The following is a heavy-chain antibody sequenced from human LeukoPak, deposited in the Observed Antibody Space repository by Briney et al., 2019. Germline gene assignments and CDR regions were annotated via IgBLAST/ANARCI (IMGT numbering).Heavy chain of an antibody. CDR1: GDSISSSSSY. J-gene: IGHJ3*02. V-gene: IGHV4-39*07. CDR2: IYYSGST. CDR3: ARGPTRDDVFDI. Sequence: PSETLSLTCTVSGDSISSSSSYWGWIRQPPGEGLEWIGSIYYSGSTNYNPSLKSRVTISVDTSKNQFSLKLSSVTAADTAVYYCARGPTRDDVFDIWGQGTMVTVSS.